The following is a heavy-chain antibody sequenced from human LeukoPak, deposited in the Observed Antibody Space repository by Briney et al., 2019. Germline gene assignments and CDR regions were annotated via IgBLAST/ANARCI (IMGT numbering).Heavy chain of an antibody. Sequence: SETLSLTCSVSGYSISSGYYWGWIRQPPGKGLEWIGNIYHSGSTYYNPSLKSRVTISVDTSKNQFSLKLSSVTAADTAVYYCARVKVVVTANINWFDPWGQGTLVIVSS. CDR1: GYSISSGYY. CDR3: ARVKVVVTANINWFDP. J-gene: IGHJ5*02. D-gene: IGHD2-21*02. CDR2: IYHSGST. V-gene: IGHV4-38-2*02.